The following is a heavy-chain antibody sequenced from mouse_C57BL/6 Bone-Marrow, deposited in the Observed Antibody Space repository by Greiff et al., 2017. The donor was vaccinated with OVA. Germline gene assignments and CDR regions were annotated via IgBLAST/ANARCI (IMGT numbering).Heavy chain of an antibody. CDR1: GYTFTSYW. CDR2: IHPNSGST. CDR3: ARWGTTVVPFAY. J-gene: IGHJ3*01. V-gene: IGHV1-64*01. Sequence: QVQLQHPGAELVKPGASVKLSCKASGYTFTSYWMHWVKQRPGQGLEWIGMIHPNSGSTNYNEKFKSKATLTVDKSSSTAYMQLSSLTSEDSAVYYCARWGTTVVPFAYWGQGTLVTVSA. D-gene: IGHD1-1*01.